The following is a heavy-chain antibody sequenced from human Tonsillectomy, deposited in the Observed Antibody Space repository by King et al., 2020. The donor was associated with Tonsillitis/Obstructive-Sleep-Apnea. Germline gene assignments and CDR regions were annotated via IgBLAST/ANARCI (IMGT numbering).Heavy chain of an antibody. CDR3: ASTPCGGDCHDAFDI. CDR2: IWYDGSNK. J-gene: IGHJ3*02. D-gene: IGHD2-21*01. Sequence: VQLVESGGGVVQPGRSLSLSCAASGFTFSSYGMHWVRQAPGKGLEWVAVIWYDGSNKYYADPVKGRFTISRDNSKNTLYLQMNSLRAEDTAVYYCASTPCGGDCHDAFDIWGQGTMVTVSS. V-gene: IGHV3-33*01. CDR1: GFTFSSYG.